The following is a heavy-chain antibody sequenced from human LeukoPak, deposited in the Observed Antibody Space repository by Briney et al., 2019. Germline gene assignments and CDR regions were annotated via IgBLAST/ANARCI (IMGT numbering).Heavy chain of an antibody. CDR2: ITSSGSRI. Sequence: GGSLRLSCAASGFTFSSYGMHWVRQAPGKGLEWVSYITSSGSRIYYADSVKGRFTISRDNGKNSLYLQMNSLRDEDTAVYYCVRDPEALDYWGQGTPVTVSS. V-gene: IGHV3-48*02. CDR1: GFTFSSYG. J-gene: IGHJ4*02. CDR3: VRDPEALDY.